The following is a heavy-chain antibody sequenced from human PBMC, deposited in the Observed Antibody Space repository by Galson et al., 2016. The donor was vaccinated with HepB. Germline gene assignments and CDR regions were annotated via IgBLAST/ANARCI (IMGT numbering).Heavy chain of an antibody. Sequence: SLRLSCAASGFTLSNAWMSWVRQAPGKGLEWVGLIKTKGEGGTTDYAAPLKGRFTISRDDSKNTLDLEMNSLQTEDTAMYFCTTLNTILVHPDFWGQGTLVSVSS. CDR1: GFTLSNAW. J-gene: IGHJ4*02. V-gene: IGHV3-15*07. CDR3: TTLNTILVHPDF. CDR2: IKTKGEGGTT. D-gene: IGHD2-8*02.